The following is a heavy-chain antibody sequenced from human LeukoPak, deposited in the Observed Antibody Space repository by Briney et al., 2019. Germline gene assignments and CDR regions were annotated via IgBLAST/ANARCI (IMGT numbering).Heavy chain of an antibody. V-gene: IGHV3-21*01. CDR2: IGGGGRYI. D-gene: IGHD6-13*01. Sequence: GGSLRLSCAASGFTFRSYTMNWVRQAPGQGLEWVSSIGGGGRYIYYADSMKGRFTISRDNAKNSLFLQMNSLSAEDTALYYCARVSRVAYTSSWYLDYWGQGTLVTVSS. CDR3: ARVSRVAYTSSWYLDY. CDR1: GFTFRSYT. J-gene: IGHJ4*02.